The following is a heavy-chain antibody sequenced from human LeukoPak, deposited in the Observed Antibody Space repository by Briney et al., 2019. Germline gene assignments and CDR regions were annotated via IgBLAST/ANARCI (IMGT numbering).Heavy chain of an antibody. CDR2: IKQDGSEK. D-gene: IGHD3-3*01. CDR1: GFTFSSYW. J-gene: IGHJ4*02. V-gene: IGHV3-7*01. Sequence: PGGSLRLSCAASGFTFSSYWMSWVRQAPGKGLEWVANIKQDGSEKYYVDSVKGRFTISRDNAKNSLYLQMNSLRAEDTAVYYCTTDLVGDFWSGYYLTSDEYYFDYWGQGTLVTVSS. CDR3: TTDLVGDFWSGYYLTSDEYYFDY.